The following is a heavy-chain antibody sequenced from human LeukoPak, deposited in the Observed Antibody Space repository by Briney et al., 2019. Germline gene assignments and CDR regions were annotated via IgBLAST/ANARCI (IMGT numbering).Heavy chain of an antibody. V-gene: IGHV1-24*01. CDR3: ATDLRLGAMDV. CDR1: GDTLAEVS. Sequence: ASVKVSCKVSGDTLAEVSIHWVRQAGGEGLEWMGGFHVEEAETVNAQKFQGRVTMTEDTSTDTAYMELSGLTSEDTAVYYCATDLRLGAMDVWGQGTRVTVS. D-gene: IGHD3-16*01. CDR2: FHVEEAET. J-gene: IGHJ6*02.